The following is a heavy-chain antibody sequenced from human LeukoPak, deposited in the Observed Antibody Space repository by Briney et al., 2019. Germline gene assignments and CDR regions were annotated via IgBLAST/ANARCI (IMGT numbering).Heavy chain of an antibody. CDR3: ARELSMVRGGRGFDP. CDR1: GFTFSSYS. J-gene: IGHJ5*02. CDR2: ISSSSSYI. D-gene: IGHD3-10*01. Sequence: GGSLRLSCAASGFTFSSYSMNWVRQAPGKGLEWVSSISSSSSYIYYADSVEGRFTISRDNAKNSLYLQMNSLRAEDTAVYYCARELSMVRGGRGFDPWGQGTLVTVSS. V-gene: IGHV3-21*01.